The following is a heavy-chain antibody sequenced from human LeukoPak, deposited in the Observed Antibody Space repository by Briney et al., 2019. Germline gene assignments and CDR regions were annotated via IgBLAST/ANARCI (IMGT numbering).Heavy chain of an antibody. Sequence: SVKVSCKASGGTFSSYAISWVRQAPGQGLEWMGGIIPIFGTANYAQKFQGRVTITADKSTSTAYMELSSLRSEDTAVYYCARWYYYDPNWFDPWGQGTLVTVSS. V-gene: IGHV1-69*06. CDR2: IIPIFGTA. CDR3: ARWYYYDPNWFDP. J-gene: IGHJ5*02. D-gene: IGHD3-22*01. CDR1: GGTFSSYA.